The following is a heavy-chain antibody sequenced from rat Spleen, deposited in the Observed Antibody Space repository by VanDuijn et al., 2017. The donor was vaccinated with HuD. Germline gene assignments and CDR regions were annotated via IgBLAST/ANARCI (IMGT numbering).Heavy chain of an antibody. CDR2: ISSGGGGI. J-gene: IGHJ3*01. CDR3: ARQHYNGPGFAY. CDR1: GFTFSDYY. D-gene: IGHD1-1*01. V-gene: IGHV5-25*01. Sequence: EVQLVESDGGLVQPGRSLKLSCAASGFTFSDYYMAWVRQAPTKGLEWVAYISSGGGGIYYPDSVKGRFTISRDNAKSTLYLQMDSLRSEDTASYYCARQHYNGPGFAYWGQGTLVTVSS.